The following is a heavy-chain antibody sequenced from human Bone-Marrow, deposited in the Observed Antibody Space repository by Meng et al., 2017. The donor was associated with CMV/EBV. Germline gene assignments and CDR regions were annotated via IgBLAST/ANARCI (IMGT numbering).Heavy chain of an antibody. CDR3: ARGQDDFWSGYYTF. Sequence: GGSLRLSCAASGFTFSSYSMNWVRQAPGKGLDWVAVISYDGSYKYHADSVKGRFTISRDKSKNTLYLQRNSLRAEDTAVYYCARGQDDFWSGYYTFWGQGTLVTVSS. CDR2: ISYDGSYK. V-gene: IGHV3-30*03. CDR1: GFTFSSYS. J-gene: IGHJ4*02. D-gene: IGHD3-3*01.